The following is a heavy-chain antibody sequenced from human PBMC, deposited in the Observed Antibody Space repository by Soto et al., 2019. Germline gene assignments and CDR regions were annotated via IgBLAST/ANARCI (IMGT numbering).Heavy chain of an antibody. CDR2: FFYSGST. J-gene: IGHJ4*02. CDR1: GDSIDDSPYY. CDR3: XXXXXXXXXXXSCFDH. Sequence: QVQLQESGPGLVRPSETLSLSCTVSGDSIDDSPYYWAXXXQLPGKGLEWIGSFFYSGSTYYNPSLXXXXXXXXXXXXXXXXXXXXXXXXXXXXXXXXXXXXXXXXXXXSCFDHWGRGALVTVSS. V-gene: IGHV4-39*01.